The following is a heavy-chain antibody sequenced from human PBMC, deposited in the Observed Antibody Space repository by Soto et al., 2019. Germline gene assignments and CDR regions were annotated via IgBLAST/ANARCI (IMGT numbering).Heavy chain of an antibody. J-gene: IGHJ6*03. CDR3: ARTECSSPSSDCYYDYYMDV. CDR2: ISAYNGNT. CDR1: GYTFTSYG. D-gene: IGHD2-2*01. V-gene: IGHV1-18*01. Sequence: ASVKISCKASGYTFTSYGISWVRQAPGQGLQWMGWISAYNGNTNYAQKLQDRVTMTTDTSTSTAYMVLRRLRSDDTAVYYFARTECSSPSSDCYYDYYMDVWGKGTTVTVSS.